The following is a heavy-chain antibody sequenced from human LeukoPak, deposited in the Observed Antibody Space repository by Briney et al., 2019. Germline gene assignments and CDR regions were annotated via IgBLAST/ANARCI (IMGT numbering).Heavy chain of an antibody. CDR1: GYTFTSYG. Sequence: GASVKVSCKASGYTFTSYGISWVRQAPGQGLEWMGWISAYNGNTNYAQKLQGRVTMTTDTSMSTAYMELRSLRSDDTAVYYCARVTAVAGNNWFDPWGQGTLVTVSS. CDR3: ARVTAVAGNNWFDP. J-gene: IGHJ5*02. V-gene: IGHV1-18*01. D-gene: IGHD6-19*01. CDR2: ISAYNGNT.